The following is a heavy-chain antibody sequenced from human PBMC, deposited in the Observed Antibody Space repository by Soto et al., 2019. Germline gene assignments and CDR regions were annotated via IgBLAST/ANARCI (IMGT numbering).Heavy chain of an antibody. CDR2: VNPIVSMS. CDR3: ARGVGSGSYYNQYNWFDP. Sequence: SVKVSCKASGDTFNFYSINWVRQAPGLGLEWMGRVNPIVSMSNYAQKFQGRVTMTADKSTSTAYMELSSLRSEDTAIYYCARGVGSGSYYNQYNWFDPWGQGTLVTVSS. D-gene: IGHD3-10*01. J-gene: IGHJ5*02. V-gene: IGHV1-69*04. CDR1: GDTFNFYS.